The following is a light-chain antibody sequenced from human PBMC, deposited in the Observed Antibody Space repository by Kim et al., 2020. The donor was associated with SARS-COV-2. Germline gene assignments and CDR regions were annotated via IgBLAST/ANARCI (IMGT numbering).Light chain of an antibody. CDR3: SSYAGSNNVV. J-gene: IGLJ2*01. V-gene: IGLV2-8*01. CDR1: SSDIGGFNY. Sequence: QSALTQPPSASGSPGQSVTISCTGTSSDIGGFNYVSWYQQHPVKAPKLMIYEVSKRPSGVPDRFSGSKSGNTASLTVSGLQAEDEADYFCSSYAGSNNVVFGGGTQLTVL. CDR2: EVS.